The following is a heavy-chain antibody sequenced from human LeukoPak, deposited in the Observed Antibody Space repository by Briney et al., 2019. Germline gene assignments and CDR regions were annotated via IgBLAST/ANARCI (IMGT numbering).Heavy chain of an antibody. CDR3: ARGLYYNSSGRYGMDV. CDR1: GGSISSGSYY. D-gene: IGHD3-10*01. J-gene: IGHJ6*01. Sequence: PSETLSLTCTVSGGSISSGSYYWSWVRQPAGMGLEWIGRIYTSGSTNYNPSLKSRVTISVDTSKNQFSLKLSSVTAADTAVYYCARGLYYNSSGRYGMDVWGQGTTVTVSS. V-gene: IGHV4-61*02. CDR2: IYTSGST.